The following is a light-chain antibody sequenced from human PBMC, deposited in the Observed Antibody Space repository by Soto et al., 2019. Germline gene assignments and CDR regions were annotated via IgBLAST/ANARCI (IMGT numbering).Light chain of an antibody. J-gene: IGKJ4*01. CDR2: DAS. V-gene: IGKV3-11*01. CDR3: QQYNNSPLT. Sequence: EIVFPQSPATLSLFPGERATLSCRASQSIGSSLAWCQQIPGQPPRLLIYDASKRDTGIPARFSGTGSWTVCTLTLGRLEPEDVAVDYCQQYNNSPLTFGGGTKVDIK. CDR1: QSIGSS.